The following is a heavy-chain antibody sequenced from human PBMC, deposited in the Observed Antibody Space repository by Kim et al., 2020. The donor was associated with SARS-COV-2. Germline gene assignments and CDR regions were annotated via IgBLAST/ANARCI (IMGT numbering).Heavy chain of an antibody. CDR3: ATSTVTNDYGMDV. D-gene: IGHD4-17*01. CDR2: IYPGDSDI. Sequence: GESLKISCKGSGYIFTNYWIAWVRQMPGKGLEWMGIIYPGDSDIRYSPSFQGQVTISADKSISTVYLHWSSLKASDTAMYYCATSTVTNDYGMDVWGPGTTVTFSS. CDR1: GYIFTNYW. J-gene: IGHJ6*02. V-gene: IGHV5-51*01.